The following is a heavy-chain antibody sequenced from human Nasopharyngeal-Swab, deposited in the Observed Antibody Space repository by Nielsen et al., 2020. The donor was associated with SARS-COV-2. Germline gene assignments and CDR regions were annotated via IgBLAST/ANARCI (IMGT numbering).Heavy chain of an antibody. CDR2: IYWDDDR. V-gene: IGHV2-5*02. Sequence: RQATGKALEWLALIYWDDDRRYSPSLKSRLTITKDTSKNRVVLTMTNMDPVDTATYYCAHSADYDILTGPWGQGTLVTVSS. D-gene: IGHD3-9*01. CDR3: AHSADYDILTGP. J-gene: IGHJ5*02.